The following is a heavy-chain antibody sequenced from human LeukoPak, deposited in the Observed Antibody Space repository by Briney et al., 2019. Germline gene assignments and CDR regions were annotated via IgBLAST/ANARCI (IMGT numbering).Heavy chain of an antibody. CDR3: ARRSIKECSGTSCHSVWFDP. D-gene: IGHD2-2*01. CDR1: GDSISSRDYY. Sequence: KPSETLSLTCSVSGDSISSRDYYWSWIRQPPGKGLEWIGYIYYSGSTSYNPSLKSRVTISVDTSKNQFSLRLSSVSAADTAVYYCARRSIKECSGTSCHSVWFDPWGQGTLVTVSS. J-gene: IGHJ5*02. V-gene: IGHV4-30-4*08. CDR2: IYYSGST.